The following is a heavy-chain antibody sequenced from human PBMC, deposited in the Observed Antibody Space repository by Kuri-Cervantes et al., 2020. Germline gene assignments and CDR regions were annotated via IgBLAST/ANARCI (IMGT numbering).Heavy chain of an antibody. CDR2: VSDDGSNR. CDR3: ARVSESYYYFDY. V-gene: IGHV3-30-3*01. Sequence: GGSLRLSCVASGFTFSGYNMNWVRQAPGKGLEWVAVVSDDGSNRVYADSVKGRFTISRDNSKKTLYLQMTSLTTEDTAVYYCARVSESYYYFDYWGQGSLVTVSS. J-gene: IGHJ4*02. D-gene: IGHD1-26*01. CDR1: GFTFSGYN.